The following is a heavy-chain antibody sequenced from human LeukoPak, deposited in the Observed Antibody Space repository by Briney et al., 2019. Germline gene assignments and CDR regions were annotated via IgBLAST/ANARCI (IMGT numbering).Heavy chain of an antibody. CDR1: GYTFTSYY. CDR2: INPSGGST. J-gene: IGHJ4*02. Sequence: ASVKVSCKASGYTFTSYYMHWVRQAPGQGLEWMGIINPSGGSTSYAQKFQGRVTMTRDTSTSTVYMELSSLRSEDTAVYYCGVAAPDYGDDYWGQGTLVTVSS. CDR3: GVAAPDYGDDY. V-gene: IGHV1-46*01. D-gene: IGHD4-17*01.